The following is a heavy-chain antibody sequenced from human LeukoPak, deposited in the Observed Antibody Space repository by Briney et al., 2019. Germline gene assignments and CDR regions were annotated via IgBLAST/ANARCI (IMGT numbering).Heavy chain of an antibody. D-gene: IGHD1-14*01. CDR3: ARGALPVY. Sequence: SETLSLTCTVSGGSISSYYWSWIRQPPGKGLEWIGYIFYSGSTNYNPSLKSRVTISVDTSKNQFSLKLSSVTAADTAVYYCARGALPVYWGQGTLVTVSS. J-gene: IGHJ4*02. CDR1: GGSISSYY. CDR2: IFYSGST. V-gene: IGHV4-59*01.